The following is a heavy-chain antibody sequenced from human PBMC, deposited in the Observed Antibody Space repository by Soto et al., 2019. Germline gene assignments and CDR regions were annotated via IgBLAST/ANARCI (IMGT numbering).Heavy chain of an antibody. V-gene: IGHV4-39*01. CDR2: IYYSGST. Sequence: SETLSLTCTVSGGSISSSSYYWGWIRQPPGKGLEWIGSIYYSGSTYYNPSLKSRVTISVDTSKNQFSLKLSSVTAADTAVYYCARSPETYTSSWSWYFDLWGRGTLVTVSS. CDR3: ARSPETYTSSWSWYFDL. CDR1: GGSISSSSYY. D-gene: IGHD6-13*01. J-gene: IGHJ2*01.